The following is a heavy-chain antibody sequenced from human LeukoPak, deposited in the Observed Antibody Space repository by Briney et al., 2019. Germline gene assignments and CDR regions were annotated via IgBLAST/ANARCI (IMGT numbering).Heavy chain of an antibody. CDR1: GGSISGSSYY. V-gene: IGHV4-39*01. Sequence: PSETLSLTCTVSGGSISGSSYYWGWIRQPPGKGLEWIGSIYYSGSTYYNPSLKSRVTISVDTSKNQFSLKLSSVTAADTAVYYCASGGPIFGADWGQGTLVTVSS. J-gene: IGHJ4*02. CDR2: IYYSGST. D-gene: IGHD3-3*01. CDR3: ASGGPIFGAD.